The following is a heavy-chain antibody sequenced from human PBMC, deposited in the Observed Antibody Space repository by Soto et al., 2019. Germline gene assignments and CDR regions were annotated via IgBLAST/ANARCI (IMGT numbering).Heavy chain of an antibody. CDR2: IRSKTYNYAT. V-gene: IGHV3-73*01. Sequence: DVQLVESGGGLVQPWGSVRLSCAASGFSFSVSSIHWVRQAPGKGLEWLGRIRSKTYNYATTYSESVKDRFIISRDDSQDTMFLQMSSLRPEDTAMYYCAIEGAGFGQWGQGTRVTVSS. CDR3: AIEGAGFGQ. CDR1: GFSFSVSS. J-gene: IGHJ4*02. D-gene: IGHD1-26*01.